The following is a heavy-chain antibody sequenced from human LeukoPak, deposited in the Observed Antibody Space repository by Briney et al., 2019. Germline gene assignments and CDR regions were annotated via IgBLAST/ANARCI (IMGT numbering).Heavy chain of an antibody. V-gene: IGHV3-48*03. D-gene: IGHD3-10*01. CDR2: ISSGGSTV. CDR1: GFTFSNYE. Sequence: GGSLRLSCAASGFTFSNYEMHWVRRAPGKGLEWVSYISSGGSTVYYADSVKGRFTVSRDNAKNSLYLQMSSLRAEDTAVYYCARGGSFVEYWGQGTLFSVSS. J-gene: IGHJ4*02. CDR3: ARGGSFVEY.